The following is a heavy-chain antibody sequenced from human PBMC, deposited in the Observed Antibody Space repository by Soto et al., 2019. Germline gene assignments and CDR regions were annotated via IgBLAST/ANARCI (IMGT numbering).Heavy chain of an antibody. V-gene: IGHV3-30*18. CDR3: AKDSSTKTPYSGSYPLLRYYYYGMDV. D-gene: IGHD1-26*01. Sequence: GGSLRLSCAASGFTFSSYGMHWVRQAPGKGLEWVAVISYDGSNKYYADSVKGRFTISRDNSKNTLYLQMNSLRAEDTAVYYCAKDSSTKTPYSGSYPLLRYYYYGMDVWGQGTTVTVSS. J-gene: IGHJ6*02. CDR1: GFTFSSYG. CDR2: ISYDGSNK.